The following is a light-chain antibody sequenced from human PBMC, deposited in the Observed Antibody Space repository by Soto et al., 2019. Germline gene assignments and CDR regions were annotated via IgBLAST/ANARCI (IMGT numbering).Light chain of an antibody. CDR3: QQYGSSPET. CDR2: GAS. Sequence: EIVLTQSPGTLSLSPGERATLSCRASQSVSSSYLVWYQQKPGQAPRLLIYGASSRATCIPDRFSGSGSGTDFTLTISRLESEDFAVYYCQQYGSSPETFGQGTKVDIK. J-gene: IGKJ1*01. V-gene: IGKV3-20*01. CDR1: QSVSSSY.